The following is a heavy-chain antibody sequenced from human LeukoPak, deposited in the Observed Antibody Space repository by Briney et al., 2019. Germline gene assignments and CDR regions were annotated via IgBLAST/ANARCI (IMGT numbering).Heavy chain of an antibody. Sequence: SETLSLTCTVSGGSISSYYWSWIRQPPGKGLEWIGYIYYSGSTNYNPSLKSRVTISVDTSKNQFSLKLSSVTAADTAVYYCARIGDYDLTLFDYWGQGTLVTVSS. CDR2: IYYSGST. V-gene: IGHV4-59*01. D-gene: IGHD4-17*01. CDR1: GGSISSYY. J-gene: IGHJ4*02. CDR3: ARIGDYDLTLFDY.